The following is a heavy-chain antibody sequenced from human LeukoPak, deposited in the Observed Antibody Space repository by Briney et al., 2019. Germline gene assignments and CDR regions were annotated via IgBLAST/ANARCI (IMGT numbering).Heavy chain of an antibody. D-gene: IGHD1-7*01. Sequence: SETLSLTCAVYGGSFSGYYWSWIRQPPGKGLEWIGEINHSGSTNYNPSLKSRVTISVDTSKNQFSLKLSSVTAADTAVYYCARKGTSELDYWGQGTLVTVSS. J-gene: IGHJ4*02. CDR1: GGSFSGYY. V-gene: IGHV4-34*01. CDR2: INHSGST. CDR3: ARKGTSELDY.